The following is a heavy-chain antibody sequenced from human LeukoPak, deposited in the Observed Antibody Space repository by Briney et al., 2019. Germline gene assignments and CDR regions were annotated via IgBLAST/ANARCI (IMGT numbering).Heavy chain of an antibody. CDR3: ARGYSRIYFDY. CDR2: IYSGGST. J-gene: IGHJ4*02. D-gene: IGHD2-15*01. V-gene: IGHV3-66*01. CDR1: GFTVSSNY. Sequence: GGSLRLSCAASGFTVSSNYMSWVRQAPGKRLEWVSVIYSGGSTYYADSVKGRFTISRDNSKNTLYLQMNSLRAEDTAVYYCARGYSRIYFDYWGQGTLVTVSS.